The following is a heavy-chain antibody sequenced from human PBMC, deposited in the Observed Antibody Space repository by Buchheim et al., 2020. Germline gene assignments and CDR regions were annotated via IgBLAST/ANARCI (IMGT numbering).Heavy chain of an antibody. CDR1: GFIFRNYT. Sequence: HLVESGGDLVQPGGSLRLSCAASGFIFRNYTMTWVRQAPGKGLEWVASIKDDGSEKYYVDSVKGRVTISRDNAKDSLDLQMNSLRAEDTAVYYCARLAGIAYFWGQGT. J-gene: IGHJ4*02. D-gene: IGHD2/OR15-2a*01. CDR3: ARLAGIAYF. V-gene: IGHV3-7*01. CDR2: IKDDGSEK.